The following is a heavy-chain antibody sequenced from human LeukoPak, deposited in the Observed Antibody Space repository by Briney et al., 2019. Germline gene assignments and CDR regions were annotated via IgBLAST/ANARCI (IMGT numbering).Heavy chain of an antibody. CDR2: IYTSGST. J-gene: IGHJ4*02. Sequence: SETLSLTCTVSGGSISNYYWSWIRQPAGKGLEWIGRIYTSGSTNYNPSLKSRVTMSVDTSKNQFSLKLSSVTAADTAIYYCAREKRYSYGFGTFDYWGQGSLVTVSS. V-gene: IGHV4-4*07. CDR3: AREKRYSYGFGTFDY. CDR1: GGSISNYY. D-gene: IGHD5-18*01.